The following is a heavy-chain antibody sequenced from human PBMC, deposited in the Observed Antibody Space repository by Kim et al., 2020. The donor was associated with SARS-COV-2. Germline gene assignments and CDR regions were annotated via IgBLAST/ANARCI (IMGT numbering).Heavy chain of an antibody. CDR1: GFTFSDYY. Sequence: GGSLRLSCAASGFTFSDYYMSWIRQAPGKGLEWVSYISSSSSYTNYADSVKGRFTISRDNAKNSLYLQMNSLRAEDTAVYYCARVGYDYVWGSYRGYYYYYGVDVWGKGTTVTVSS. J-gene: IGHJ6*04. V-gene: IGHV3-11*05. D-gene: IGHD3-16*02. CDR3: ARVGYDYVWGSYRGYYYYYGVDV. CDR2: ISSSSSYT.